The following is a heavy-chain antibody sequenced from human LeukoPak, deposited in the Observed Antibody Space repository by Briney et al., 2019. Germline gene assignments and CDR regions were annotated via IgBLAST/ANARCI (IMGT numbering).Heavy chain of an antibody. CDR1: GFTFSSYW. Sequence: PGGSLRLSCAASGFTFSSYWMHWVRQGPGKGLVWVSRINSDGSDTNYADSVKGRFTISRDNAKNTLYLQMNSLRAEDTAVYYCARDQWGAEDAFDIWGQGTTVTVSS. D-gene: IGHD1-26*01. CDR2: INSDGSDT. CDR3: ARDQWGAEDAFDI. V-gene: IGHV3-74*01. J-gene: IGHJ3*02.